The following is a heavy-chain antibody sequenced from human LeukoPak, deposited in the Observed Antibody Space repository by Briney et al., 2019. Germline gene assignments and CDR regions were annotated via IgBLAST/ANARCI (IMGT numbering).Heavy chain of an antibody. CDR1: GYTFTGYY. CDR2: INPNTGET. V-gene: IGHV1-2*02. CDR3: ASYPRYSSTPPFDY. Sequence: GASVKVSFKASGYTFTGYYMHWVRQAPGQGLEWMGWINPNTGETNSAQKFQGRVTMTRDTTINTAYMELTRLTSGDTAVYYCASYPRYSSTPPFDYWGQGTLVTVSS. J-gene: IGHJ4*02. D-gene: IGHD2-2*01.